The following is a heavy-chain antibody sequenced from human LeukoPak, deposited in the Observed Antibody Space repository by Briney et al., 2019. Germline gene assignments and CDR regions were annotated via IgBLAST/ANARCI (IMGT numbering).Heavy chain of an antibody. D-gene: IGHD3-10*01. J-gene: IGHJ2*01. Sequence: GGSLRLSCAVSGFTYSTNYMRWVRQAPGRGLEGVSILYSGGDIYYADAVKGRFTIARDNSRNTLYLQMNSLRVENSAVYYCARDRAPPTSWYFYLWGPGTLVSVSS. CDR3: ARDRAPPTSWYFYL. V-gene: IGHV3-53*01. CDR2: LYSGGDI. CDR1: GFTYSTNY.